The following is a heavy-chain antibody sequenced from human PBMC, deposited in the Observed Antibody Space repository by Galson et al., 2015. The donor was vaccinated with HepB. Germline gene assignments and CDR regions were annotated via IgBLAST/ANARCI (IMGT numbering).Heavy chain of an antibody. CDR2: TRFDGSNK. V-gene: IGHV3-30*02. CDR3: AKDNLAKGWFGNYADS. Sequence: SLRLSCAASGFSFSTYGMHWVRQAPGKGLEWVAFTRFDGSNKFYADSVKGRFSMSRDSSRKTHYLQMNSLRDADTAVYYCAKDNLAKGWFGNYADSWGRGTLVIVSS. D-gene: IGHD5-24*01. J-gene: IGHJ5*01. CDR1: GFSFSTYG.